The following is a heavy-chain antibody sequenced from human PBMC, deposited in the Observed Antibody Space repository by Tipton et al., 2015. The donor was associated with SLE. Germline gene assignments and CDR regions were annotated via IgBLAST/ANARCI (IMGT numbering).Heavy chain of an antibody. CDR3: ARSAGEPYYFGSSGFYPD. J-gene: IGHJ3*01. V-gene: IGHV4-61*09. D-gene: IGHD3-22*01. CDR2: IYTTGST. Sequence: TLSLTCTVSGDSISSGDCYWSWIRQPAGKGLEWIGHIYTTGSTNYNPSLKSRVTISVHTSKNLSSLRLSSVTAADTAVYYCARSAGEPYYFGSSGFYPDWGQGTMVTVS. CDR1: GDSISSGDCY.